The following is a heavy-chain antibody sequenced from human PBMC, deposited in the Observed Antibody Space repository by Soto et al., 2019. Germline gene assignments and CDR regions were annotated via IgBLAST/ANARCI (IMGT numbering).Heavy chain of an antibody. Sequence: GESLKISCKGSGYSFTSYWISWVRQMPGKGLEWMGRIDPSDSYTDYSPSFQGHVTISADKSISTAYLQWSSLKASDTAMYYCARQKHNVDTVDFDYWGQGTLVTVSS. V-gene: IGHV5-10-1*01. CDR1: GYSFTSYW. J-gene: IGHJ4*02. CDR3: ARQKHNVDTVDFDY. D-gene: IGHD5-18*01. CDR2: IDPSDSYT.